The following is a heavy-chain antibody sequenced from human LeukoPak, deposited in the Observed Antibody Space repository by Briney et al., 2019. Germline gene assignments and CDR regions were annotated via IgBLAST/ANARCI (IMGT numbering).Heavy chain of an antibody. J-gene: IGHJ3*02. D-gene: IGHD6-13*01. Sequence: SQTLSLTCAISGDSVSSNSVAWNWIRQSPSRGLEWLGRTYYRSKWYNDYAVSVKSRITINPDTSKNQFSLKLSSVTAADTAVYYCARDTTTYSSSWPDAFDIWGQGTMVTVSS. CDR2: TYYRSKWYN. V-gene: IGHV6-1*01. CDR1: GDSVSSNSVA. CDR3: ARDTTTYSSSWPDAFDI.